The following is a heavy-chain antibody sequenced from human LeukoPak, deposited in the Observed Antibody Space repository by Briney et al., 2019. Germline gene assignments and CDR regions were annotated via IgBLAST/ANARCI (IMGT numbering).Heavy chain of an antibody. CDR3: ARDGSCYFSGYYYYMDV. CDR2: ISYDGSNK. J-gene: IGHJ6*03. D-gene: IGHD2-15*01. Sequence: GGSLRLYCAASGFTFSSYAMHWVLQAPGKGLEWVAVISYDGSNKYYADSVKGRFTISRDNAKNSLYLQMNSLRAEDTAVYYCARDGSCYFSGYYYYMDVWGKGTTVTVSS. CDR1: GFTFSSYA. V-gene: IGHV3-30*04.